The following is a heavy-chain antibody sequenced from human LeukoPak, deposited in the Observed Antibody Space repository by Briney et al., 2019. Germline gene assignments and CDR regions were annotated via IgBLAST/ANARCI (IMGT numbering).Heavy chain of an antibody. J-gene: IGHJ3*02. CDR3: ARAPTWSAAFDI. V-gene: IGHV3-48*01. CDR1: GFTFNTYS. D-gene: IGHD2-8*02. Sequence: PGGSLRLSCAASGFTFNTYSMNWVRQTPGKGLEWVSYISSGSSAIYYADSVKGRFTISRDNAKNSLYLQLNSLRAEDTAVYYCARAPTWSAAFDIWGQGTMVTVSS. CDR2: ISSGSSAI.